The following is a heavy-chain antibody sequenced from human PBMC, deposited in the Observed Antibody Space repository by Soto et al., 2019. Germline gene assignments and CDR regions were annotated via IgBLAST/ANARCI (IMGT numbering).Heavy chain of an antibody. V-gene: IGHV4-59*11. J-gene: IGHJ4*02. D-gene: IGHD3-10*01. CDR2: IYYSGGT. CDR1: GGSISSHY. Sequence: SETLSLTCTVSGGSISSHYCSWIRQPPGKGLEWIGYIYYSGGTNYNPSLKSRVTISVDTSKNQFSLKLSSVTAADTAVYYCARGARYYGSGSYYTDYWGQGTLVTVSS. CDR3: ARGARYYGSGSYYTDY.